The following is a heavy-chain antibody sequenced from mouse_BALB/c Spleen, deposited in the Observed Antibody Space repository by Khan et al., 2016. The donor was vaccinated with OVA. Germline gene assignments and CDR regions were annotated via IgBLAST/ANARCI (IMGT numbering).Heavy chain of an antibody. J-gene: IGHJ3*01. V-gene: IGHV5-6-5*01. CDR1: GFTFSNYA. CDR2: ISSGGST. Sequence: EVQLVESGGGLVKPGGSLKFSCAASGFTFSNYAMSWVRQTPEKRLEWVASISSGGSTSYPDSVKGRFTISRDNARNILYLQMSSRRSEDTAMYYCARDYWFTYWGQGTLVTVSA. CDR3: ARDYWFTY.